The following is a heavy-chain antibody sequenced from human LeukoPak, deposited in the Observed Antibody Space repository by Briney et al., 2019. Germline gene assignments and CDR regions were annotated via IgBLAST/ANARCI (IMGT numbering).Heavy chain of an antibody. V-gene: IGHV3-30-3*01. CDR3: AGDLVGATGY. Sequence: PGGSLRLSCAASGFTFSSYAMHWVRQAPGKGLEWVAVISYDGSNKYYADSVKGRFTISRDNSKNTLYLQMNSLRAEDTAVYYCAGDLVGATGYWGQGTLVTVSS. D-gene: IGHD1-26*01. J-gene: IGHJ4*02. CDR1: GFTFSSYA. CDR2: ISYDGSNK.